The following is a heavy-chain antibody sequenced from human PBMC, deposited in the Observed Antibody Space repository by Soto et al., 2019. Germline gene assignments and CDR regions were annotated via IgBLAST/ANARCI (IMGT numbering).Heavy chain of an antibody. CDR2: IWYDGSNK. CDR1: GFTFSSHA. D-gene: IGHD3-10*01. Sequence: QVQLVESGGGVVQPGRSLRLSCAASGFTFSSHAMHWVRQAPGKGLEWVALIWYDGSNKYDADAVKGRFTISRDNSKNKLYLQMDSLRIEDTAVYYCAKDGGDALRAMIRGAIMNAFDIWGHGTMVTVSS. V-gene: IGHV3-33*06. J-gene: IGHJ3*02. CDR3: AKDGGDALRAMIRGAIMNAFDI.